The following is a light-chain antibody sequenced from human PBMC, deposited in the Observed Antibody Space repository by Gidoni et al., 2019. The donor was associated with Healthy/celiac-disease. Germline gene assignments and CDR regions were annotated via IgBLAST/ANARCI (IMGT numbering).Light chain of an antibody. V-gene: IGLV3-21*03. Sequence: SYVLTQPPPASVDPGKTARITCGGNNIGSKSVHWYQQKPGQAPVLVVYDDSDRPSGIPERFSGSNSGNTATLTISRVEAGDEADYYCQVWDSSSDHPVFGGGTKLTVL. CDR3: QVWDSSSDHPV. CDR2: DDS. CDR1: NIGSKS. J-gene: IGLJ3*02.